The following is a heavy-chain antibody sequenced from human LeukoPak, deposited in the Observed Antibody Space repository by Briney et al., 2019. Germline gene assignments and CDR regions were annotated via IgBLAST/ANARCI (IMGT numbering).Heavy chain of an antibody. D-gene: IGHD3-22*01. Sequence: GGSLRLSCSASGFTFSSYAMHWVRQAPGKGLEYVSAISSNGGSTYYADSVKGRFTISRDNSKNTLYLQMSSLRAEDTAVYYCVKGYCDSSGLGFDYWGQGTLVTVSS. CDR1: GFTFSSYA. CDR2: ISSNGGST. CDR3: VKGYCDSSGLGFDY. V-gene: IGHV3-64D*06. J-gene: IGHJ4*02.